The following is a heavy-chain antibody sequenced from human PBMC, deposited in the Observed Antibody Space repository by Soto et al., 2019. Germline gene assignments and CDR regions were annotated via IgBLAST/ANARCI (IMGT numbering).Heavy chain of an antibody. D-gene: IGHD6-19*01. Sequence: QVQLQQWGAGLLKPSETLSLTCGVFGGSFSDSYWNWIRQPPGKGLEWIGEINGSGSTNYTPSLEIRVTISVDTSKDQFSLKLSSVTAADTAVYYWASRGWFSPEYFQHWGQGTLVTVSS. J-gene: IGHJ1*01. CDR1: GGSFSDSY. CDR2: INGSGST. CDR3: ASRGWFSPEYFQH. V-gene: IGHV4-34*01.